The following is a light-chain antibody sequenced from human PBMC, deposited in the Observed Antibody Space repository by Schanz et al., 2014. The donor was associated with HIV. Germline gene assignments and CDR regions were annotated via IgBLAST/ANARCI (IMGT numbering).Light chain of an antibody. CDR2: ATY. V-gene: IGLV1-44*01. J-gene: IGLJ3*02. CDR3: ATWDDSLNGWV. CDR1: NSNIRSNT. Sequence: QSVLTQPPSASGPPGQRVTISCSVSNSNIRSNTINWYQHLPGTAPKLLIYATYNRPSGVPDRFSGSESGTSASLAISGLQSEDEADYYCATWDDSLNGWVFGGGTKLTVL.